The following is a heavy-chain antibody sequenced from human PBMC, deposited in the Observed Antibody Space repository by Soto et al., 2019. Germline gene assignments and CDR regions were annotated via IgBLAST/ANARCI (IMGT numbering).Heavy chain of an antibody. Sequence: ASVKVSCKASGGTFSSYAISWVRQAPGQGLEWMGWINAGNGNTKYSQKFQGRVTITRDTSASTAYMELSSLRSEDTAVYYCARVGTTVTTFSFDYWGQGTLVTVSS. CDR3: ARVGTTVTTFSFDY. V-gene: IGHV1-3*01. CDR1: GGTFSSYA. J-gene: IGHJ4*02. CDR2: INAGNGNT. D-gene: IGHD4-17*01.